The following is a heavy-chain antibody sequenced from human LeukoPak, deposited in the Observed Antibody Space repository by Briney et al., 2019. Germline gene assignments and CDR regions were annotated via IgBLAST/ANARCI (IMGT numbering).Heavy chain of an antibody. J-gene: IGHJ4*02. V-gene: IGHV3-11*04. D-gene: IGHD2/OR15-2a*01. CDR3: ARDAFIWAYFDY. CDR1: GFTFSDYY. Sequence: GGSLRLSCAASGFTFSDYYMSWIRQAPGKGLEWVSYISSSGSTIYYADSVKGRFTISRDNAKNTLYLQMNSLRAEDTAVYYCARDAFIWAYFDYWGQGTLVTVSS. CDR2: ISSSGSTI.